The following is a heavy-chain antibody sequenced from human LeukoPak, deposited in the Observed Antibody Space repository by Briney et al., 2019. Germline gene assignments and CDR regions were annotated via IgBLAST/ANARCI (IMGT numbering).Heavy chain of an antibody. CDR3: ARDSGYSSNWSPVDYYYMDV. D-gene: IGHD6-13*01. CDR2: IIPIFGTA. Sequence: SVKVSCKASGGTFSSYAISWVRQAPGQGLGWMGGIIPIFGTANYAQKFQGRVTITTDESTSTAYMELSSLRSEDTAVYYCARDSGYSSNWSPVDYYYMDVWGKGTTVTVSS. J-gene: IGHJ6*03. CDR1: GGTFSSYA. V-gene: IGHV1-69*05.